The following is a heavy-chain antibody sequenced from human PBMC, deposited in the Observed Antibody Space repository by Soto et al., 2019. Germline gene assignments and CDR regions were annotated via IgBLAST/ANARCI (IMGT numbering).Heavy chain of an antibody. Sequence: PGESLKISCKGSGYSFTSYWIGWVRQMPGKGLEWMGIIYPGDSDTRYSPSFQGQVTISADKSISTAYLQWSSLKASDTAMYYCARGPPDCSGGSCYSSDQGLPSNWGQGTLDTVSS. CDR1: GYSFTSYW. D-gene: IGHD2-15*01. CDR2: IYPGDSDT. J-gene: IGHJ4*02. V-gene: IGHV5-51*01. CDR3: ARGPPDCSGGSCYSSDQGLPSN.